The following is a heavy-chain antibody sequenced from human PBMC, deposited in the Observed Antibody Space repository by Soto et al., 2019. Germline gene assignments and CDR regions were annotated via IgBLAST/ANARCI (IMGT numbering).Heavy chain of an antibody. CDR2: INPNSGGT. D-gene: IGHD3-3*01. V-gene: IGHV1-2*04. J-gene: IGHJ6*02. CDR1: VYTFTGYY. Sequence: ASVEVSCKTSVYTFTGYYMHWVRQAPGQGLEWMGWINPNSGGTNYAQKFQGWVTMTRDTSISTAYMELSRLRSDDTAVYYFARNYGIWSGPTGYYGMDGWGQGTTITVSS. CDR3: ARNYGIWSGPTGYYGMDG.